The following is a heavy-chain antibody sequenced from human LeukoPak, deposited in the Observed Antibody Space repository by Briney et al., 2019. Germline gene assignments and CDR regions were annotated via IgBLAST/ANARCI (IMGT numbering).Heavy chain of an antibody. V-gene: IGHV3-30*01. D-gene: IGHD1-1*01. CDR1: GFTFSNHA. J-gene: IGHJ6*03. Sequence: PGGSLRLSCAASGFTFSNHAMHWVRQAPGKGLEWVAVIPYDGSNEYYADSVRGRFTISRDNSKNTLYLQMNSLRAEDTAVYYCARAGAFYYYYMDVWGKGTTVTVSS. CDR3: ARAGAFYYYYMDV. CDR2: IPYDGSNE.